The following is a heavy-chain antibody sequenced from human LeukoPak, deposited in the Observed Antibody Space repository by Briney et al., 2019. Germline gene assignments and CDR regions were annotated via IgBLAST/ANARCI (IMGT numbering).Heavy chain of an antibody. D-gene: IGHD6-19*01. Sequence: GGSLRLSCAASGFTFDDYAMHWVRQAPGKGLEWVSGINWNGGSTGYADSVKGRFTISRDNAKNSLYLQMNSLRVEDTALYYCARGQWLAQFDYWGQGTLVTVSS. CDR1: GFTFDDYA. CDR2: INWNGGST. V-gene: IGHV3-20*04. CDR3: ARGQWLAQFDY. J-gene: IGHJ4*02.